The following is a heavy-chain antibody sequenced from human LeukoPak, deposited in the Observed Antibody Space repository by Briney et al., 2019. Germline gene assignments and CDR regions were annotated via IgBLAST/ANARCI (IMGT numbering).Heavy chain of an antibody. V-gene: IGHV3-48*01. CDR3: ARGWXXXXXSSXXXY. Sequence: PGGSLRLSCAASGFTFNSYSMSWVRQAPGKGLEWISYITGSSTTIYYADSVKGRFTISRDNAKNSLYLQMNSLSAEDPALYYCARGWXXXXXSSXXXYXGQGTLVTVSS. D-gene: IGHD6-6*01. CDR2: ITGSSTTI. CDR1: GFTFNSYS. J-gene: IGHJ4*02.